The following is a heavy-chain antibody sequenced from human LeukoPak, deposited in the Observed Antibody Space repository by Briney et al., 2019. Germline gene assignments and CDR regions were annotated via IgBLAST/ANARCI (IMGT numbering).Heavy chain of an antibody. CDR1: GGSISSYY. V-gene: IGHV4-59*01. J-gene: IGHJ6*03. Sequence: SETLSLTCTVSGGSISSYYWSWIRQPPGKGLEWIGYIYYSGSTNYNPSLKSRVTISVDTSKNQFSLKLSSVTAADTAVYYCARYYDILTGPPYYYYMDVWGKGTTVTVSS. CDR2: IYYSGST. D-gene: IGHD3-9*01. CDR3: ARYYDILTGPPYYYYMDV.